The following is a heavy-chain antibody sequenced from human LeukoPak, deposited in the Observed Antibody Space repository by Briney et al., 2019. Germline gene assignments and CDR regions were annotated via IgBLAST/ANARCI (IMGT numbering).Heavy chain of an antibody. CDR1: GGTFSSYA. V-gene: IGHV1-69*13. Sequence: SVKVSCKASGGTFSSYAISWVRQAPGQGLEWMGGIIPIFGTTNYAQKFQGRVTITADESTSTAYMELSSLRSEDTAVYYCASVYNYGMDVWGQGTTVIVSS. J-gene: IGHJ6*02. CDR2: IIPIFGTT. CDR3: ASVYNYGMDV.